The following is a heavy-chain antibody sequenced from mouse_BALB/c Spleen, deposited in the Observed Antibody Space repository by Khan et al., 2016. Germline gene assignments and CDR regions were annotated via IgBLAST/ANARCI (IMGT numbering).Heavy chain of an antibody. D-gene: IGHD2-1*01. CDR1: GYTFTSYW. J-gene: IGHJ4*01. CDR2: INPSTGYT. Sequence: QVQLQQSGAELAKPGASVKMSCKASGYTFTSYWMHWVKQRPGQGLEWIGYINPSTGYTEYNQKFKDKATLTADTSSSTAYMQLRSLTSEDSAVYYCAIYYGNYYAMDYWGQGTSVTVSS. V-gene: IGHV1-7*01. CDR3: AIYYGNYYAMDY.